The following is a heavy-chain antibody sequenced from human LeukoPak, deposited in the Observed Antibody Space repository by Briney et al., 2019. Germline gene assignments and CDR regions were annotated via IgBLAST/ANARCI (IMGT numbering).Heavy chain of an antibody. CDR3: TRDLTTYYYDSSGPLGY. D-gene: IGHD3-22*01. Sequence: PGGSLRLSCAASGFTFSSYSMNWVRQAPGKGLEWVSSISSSSYIYYADSVKGRFTISRDNAKNSLYLQMNSLRAEDTAVYYCTRDLTTYYYDSSGPLGYWGQGTLVTVSS. CDR2: ISSSSYI. V-gene: IGHV3-21*01. CDR1: GFTFSSYS. J-gene: IGHJ4*02.